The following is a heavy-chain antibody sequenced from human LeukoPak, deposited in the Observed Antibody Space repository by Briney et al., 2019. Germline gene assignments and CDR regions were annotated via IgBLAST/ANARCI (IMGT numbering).Heavy chain of an antibody. CDR1: GYTFTSYY. D-gene: IGHD6-19*01. V-gene: IGHV1-46*01. J-gene: IGHJ4*02. CDR2: INPSGGST. CDR3: ARDRSSELDY. Sequence: GGSLRLSCAASGYTFTSYYMHWVRQAPGQGLEWMGIINPSGGSTSYAQKFQGRVTMTRDTSTSTVYMELSSLRSEDTAVYYCARDRSSELDYWGQGTLVTVSS.